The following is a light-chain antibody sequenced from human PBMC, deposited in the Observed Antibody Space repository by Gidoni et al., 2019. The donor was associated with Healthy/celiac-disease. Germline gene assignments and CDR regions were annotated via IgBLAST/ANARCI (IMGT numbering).Light chain of an antibody. CDR2: EVS. V-gene: IGLV2-8*01. Sequence: QSALTQPPSASGSPGQSLTISCTGTSSDVGGYNYVSWYQQHPGKAPKLMIYEVSKRPSGVPDRFSGSKSGNTASLTVSGLQAEDEADYYCSSYAGSNNLGVFGGGTKLTVL. J-gene: IGLJ2*01. CDR3: SSYAGSNNLGV. CDR1: SSDVGGYNY.